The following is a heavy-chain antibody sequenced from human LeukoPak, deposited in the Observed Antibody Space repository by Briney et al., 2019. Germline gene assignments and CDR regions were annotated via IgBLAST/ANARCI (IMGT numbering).Heavy chain of an antibody. Sequence: SETLSLTCTVTGGSISSTNYYWGWIRQPPGKGLEWIGTIYYTGSTSYNPSLRRRVTISVDTPKNQFSLKLGSVTAADTAVYYCARQVPSPLRLVVVTSGWYFDLWGRGALVTVSS. CDR2: IYYTGST. CDR3: ARQVPSPLRLVVVTSGWYFDL. J-gene: IGHJ2*01. D-gene: IGHD2-21*01. V-gene: IGHV4-39*01. CDR1: GGSISSTNYY.